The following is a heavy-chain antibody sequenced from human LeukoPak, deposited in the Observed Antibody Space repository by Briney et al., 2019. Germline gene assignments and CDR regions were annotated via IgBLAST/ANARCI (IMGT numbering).Heavy chain of an antibody. CDR1: GFTFSSYA. D-gene: IGHD5-18*01. J-gene: IGHJ3*01. V-gene: IGHV3-21*01. CDR2: ISSSSSYI. CDR3: ARLSAMGSGL. Sequence: GGSLRLSCAASGFTFSSYAMSWVRQAPGKGLEWVSSISSSSSYIYYADSVKGRFTISRDNAKNSLYLQMNSLRAEDTAVYYCARLSAMGSGLWGQGTMVTVSS.